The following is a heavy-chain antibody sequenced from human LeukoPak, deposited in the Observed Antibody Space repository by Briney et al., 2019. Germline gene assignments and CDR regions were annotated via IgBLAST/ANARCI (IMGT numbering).Heavy chain of an antibody. CDR2: INYSGRS. J-gene: IGHJ4*02. Sequence: PSETLSLTCTVAGGSISSSSSFWAWIRQPPGKGLEWTGTINYSGRSYPNPSLKSRVAISVDTSKNQFYLNLSSVTAADTAVYYCARWDNEFDYWGQGTLVTVSS. D-gene: IGHD1-26*01. CDR1: GGSISSSSSF. V-gene: IGHV4-39*01. CDR3: ARWDNEFDY.